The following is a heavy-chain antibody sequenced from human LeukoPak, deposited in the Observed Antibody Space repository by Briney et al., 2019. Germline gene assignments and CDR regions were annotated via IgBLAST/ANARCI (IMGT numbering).Heavy chain of an antibody. CDR1: GYTFMSHG. D-gene: IGHD3-10*01. CDR3: ARMPGYGSGSSDAFDI. Sequence: ASVKVSCKAYGYTFMSHGISWVRQAPGQGLEWMGWISAYNGNTNYAQKLQGRVTMTTDTSTSTAYMELRSLRSDDTAVYYCARMPGYGSGSSDAFDIWGQGTMVTVSS. V-gene: IGHV1-18*01. CDR2: ISAYNGNT. J-gene: IGHJ3*02.